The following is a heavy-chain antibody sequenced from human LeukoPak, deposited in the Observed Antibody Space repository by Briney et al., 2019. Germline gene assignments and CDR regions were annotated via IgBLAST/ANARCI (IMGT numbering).Heavy chain of an antibody. Sequence: GGSLRLSCAASGFTVSSDYMSWVRQAPGKGLEWVSVIYSGGSTYYADSVKGRFTISRDNSKNTLYLQMNSLRAEDTAVYYCARSSGTDSGWWYWFDPWGQGTLVTVSS. D-gene: IGHD6-19*01. CDR1: GFTVSSDY. V-gene: IGHV3-53*01. CDR3: ARSSGTDSGWWYWFDP. J-gene: IGHJ5*02. CDR2: IYSGGST.